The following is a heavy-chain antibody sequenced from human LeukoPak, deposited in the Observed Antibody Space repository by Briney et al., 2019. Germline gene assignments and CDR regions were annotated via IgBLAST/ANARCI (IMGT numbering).Heavy chain of an antibody. J-gene: IGHJ4*02. D-gene: IGHD6-13*01. CDR3: ARESSSCSV. CDR2: INHSGST. Sequence: SETLSLTCAVYGGSFSGYYWSWIRQPPGKGLEWIGEINHSGSTNYNPSLKSRVTISVDKSKNQFSLKLSSVTAADTAVYYCARESSSCSVWGQGTLVTVSS. V-gene: IGHV4-34*01. CDR1: GGSFSGYY.